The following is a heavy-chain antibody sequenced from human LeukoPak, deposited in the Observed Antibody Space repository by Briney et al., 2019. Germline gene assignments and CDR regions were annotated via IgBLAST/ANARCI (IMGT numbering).Heavy chain of an antibody. CDR2: INSDGSST. CDR3: AREYSSSWYLTENDRLDY. V-gene: IGHV3-74*01. D-gene: IGHD6-13*01. CDR1: GFTFSSYW. Sequence: PGGSLRLSCAASGFTFSSYWMHWVRQAPGKGLVWVSRINSDGSSTSYADSVKGRFTISRDNAKNTLYLQMNSLRAEDTAVYYCAREYSSSWYLTENDRLDYWGQGTLVTVSS. J-gene: IGHJ4*02.